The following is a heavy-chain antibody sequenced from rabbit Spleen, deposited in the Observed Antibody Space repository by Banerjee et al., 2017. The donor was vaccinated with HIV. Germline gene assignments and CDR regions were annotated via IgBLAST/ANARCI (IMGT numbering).Heavy chain of an antibody. CDR2: INAVTGKA. CDR3: ARDTGTSFSTYGMDL. V-gene: IGHV1S45*01. D-gene: IGHD7-1*01. CDR1: GVSLNDKDV. J-gene: IGHJ6*01. Sequence: EQLEESGGGLVKPEGSLTLTCKASGVSLNDKDVMCWVRQAPGKGLEWIACINAVTGKAVYASWAKGRITFSKTSSTTVTLQMTSLTAADTATYFCARDTGTSFSTYGMDLWGPGTLVTVS.